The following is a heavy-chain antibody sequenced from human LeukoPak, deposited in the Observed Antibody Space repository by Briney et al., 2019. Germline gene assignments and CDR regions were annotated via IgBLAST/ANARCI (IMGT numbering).Heavy chain of an antibody. D-gene: IGHD6-19*01. J-gene: IGHJ4*02. Sequence: SVKVSCKASGGTFSSYAISWVRQAPGQGLEWMGRIIPILGIANYAQKFQGRVTITADKSTSTAYMELSSLRSEDTAVYYCARALVGYSSGWYDYWGQGTLVTVSS. CDR1: GGTFSSYA. CDR2: IIPILGIA. V-gene: IGHV1-69*04. CDR3: ARALVGYSSGWYDY.